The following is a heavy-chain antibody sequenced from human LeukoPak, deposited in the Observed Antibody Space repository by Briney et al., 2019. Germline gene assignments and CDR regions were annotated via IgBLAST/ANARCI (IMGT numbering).Heavy chain of an antibody. CDR1: GFTVSSNY. V-gene: IGHV3-53*01. D-gene: IGHD3-22*01. Sequence: GGSLRLSCAASGFTVSSNYMSWVRQAPGKGLEWVSVIYSGGSTYYADSVKGRFTISRDNSKNTLYLQMNSLRAEGTAVYYCARAKSTYYYDSSGYGGMDVWGQGTTVTVSS. CDR3: ARAKSTYYYDSSGYGGMDV. J-gene: IGHJ6*02. CDR2: IYSGGST.